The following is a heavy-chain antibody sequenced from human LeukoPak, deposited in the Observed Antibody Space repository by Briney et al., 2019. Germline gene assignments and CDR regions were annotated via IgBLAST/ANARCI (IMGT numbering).Heavy chain of an antibody. CDR1: GFTFSSYW. CDR3: ARDITDSSGYYYSDAFDI. CDR2: IYYSGST. V-gene: IGHV4-39*07. J-gene: IGHJ3*02. D-gene: IGHD3-22*01. Sequence: GSLRLSCAASGFTFSSYWMNWVRQAPGKGLEWIGSIYYSGSTYYNPSLKSRVTISVDTSKNQFSLKLSSVTAADTAVYYCARDITDSSGYYYSDAFDIWGQGTMVTVSS.